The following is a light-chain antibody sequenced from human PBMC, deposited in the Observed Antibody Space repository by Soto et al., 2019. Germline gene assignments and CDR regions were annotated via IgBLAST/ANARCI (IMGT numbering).Light chain of an antibody. J-gene: IGKJ1*01. CDR2: LGS. CDR1: QSLLHSNGYNY. CDR3: MQALQTPPWT. V-gene: IGKV2-28*01. Sequence: DIVMTQSPLSLPVTPGEPASISCRSSQSLLHSNGYNYLDWYLQKPGQSRQLLIYLGSNRASGVPYRFSGSGSGTDFTLKISRVEAEDVGGYCCMQALQTPPWTFGQGTKVEIK.